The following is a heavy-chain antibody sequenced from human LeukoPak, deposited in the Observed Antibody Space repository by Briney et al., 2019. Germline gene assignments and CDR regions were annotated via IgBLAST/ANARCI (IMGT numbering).Heavy chain of an antibody. J-gene: IGHJ4*02. V-gene: IGHV1-2*02. D-gene: IGHD2-2*01. CDR3: ARGGSSSTSYAVDY. Sequence: ASVKVSCKASGYTFTGYYMHWVRQAPGQGLEWMGWINPNSGSTNYAQKFQGRVTMTTDTSTSTAYMELRSLRSDDTAVYYCARGGSSSTSYAVDYWGQGTLVTVSS. CDR1: GYTFTGYY. CDR2: INPNSGST.